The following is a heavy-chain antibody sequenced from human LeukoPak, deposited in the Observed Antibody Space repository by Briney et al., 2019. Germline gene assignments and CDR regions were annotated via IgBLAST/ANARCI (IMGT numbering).Heavy chain of an antibody. D-gene: IGHD6-13*01. CDR2: IHYSGST. J-gene: IGHJ4*02. Sequence: SSETLPLTCSVSGGSISGYYWSWIRQPPGKGLEWIGYIHYSGSTNYNPSLKSRVAISVDTSKNQFSLKLSSVTAADTAVYYCARGAAATYWGQGTLVTVSS. V-gene: IGHV4-59*01. CDR1: GGSISGYY. CDR3: ARGAAATY.